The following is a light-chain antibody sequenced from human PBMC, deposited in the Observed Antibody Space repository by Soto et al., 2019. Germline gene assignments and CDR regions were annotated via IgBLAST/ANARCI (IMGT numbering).Light chain of an antibody. CDR3: QQYYSTPWT. CDR2: WAS. CDR1: QSVLYSSNNNNY. Sequence: DIVMTQSPDSLAVSLGERATINCKSSQSVLYSSNNNNYLAWYQQKPGQPPKLLIYWASTRESGVPDRFSGSGSGTDFTLTISSLQAEDVAVYYCQQYYSTPWTFGQGTKVELK. V-gene: IGKV4-1*01. J-gene: IGKJ1*01.